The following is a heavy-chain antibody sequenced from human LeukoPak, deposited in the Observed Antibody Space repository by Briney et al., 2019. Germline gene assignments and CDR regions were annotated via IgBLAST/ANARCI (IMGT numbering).Heavy chain of an antibody. Sequence: GASVKVSCKASGYTFTGYYIHWVRQAPAPGHVLKGWIYPNSGGTNYAQKFQGRVTMTRDTSISTAYMELSRLRSDDTAVYYCAREDYYDSSGYYKNKEYFQHWGQGTLVTVSS. CDR1: GYTFTGYY. D-gene: IGHD3-22*01. CDR2: IYPNSGGT. V-gene: IGHV1-2*02. CDR3: AREDYYDSSGYYKNKEYFQH. J-gene: IGHJ1*01.